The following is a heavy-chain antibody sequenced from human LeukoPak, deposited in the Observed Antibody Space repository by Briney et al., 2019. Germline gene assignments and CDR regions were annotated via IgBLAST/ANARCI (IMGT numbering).Heavy chain of an antibody. Sequence: SETLSLTCTVSGYSISSSSYYWGWIRQPPGKGLEWIGSIYYSGSTYYNPSLKSRVTISVDTSKNQFSLKLSSVTAADTAVYYCARPSSSRFGSSTSGWFDPWGQGTLVTVSS. D-gene: IGHD2-2*01. J-gene: IGHJ5*02. V-gene: IGHV4-39*01. CDR3: ARPSSSRFGSSTSGWFDP. CDR1: GYSISSSSYY. CDR2: IYYSGST.